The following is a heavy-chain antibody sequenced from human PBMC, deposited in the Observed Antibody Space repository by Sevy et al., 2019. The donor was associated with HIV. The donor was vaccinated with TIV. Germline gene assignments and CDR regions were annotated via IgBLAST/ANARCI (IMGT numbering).Heavy chain of an antibody. CDR1: GFTVSSSY. CDR2: IYSGGST. V-gene: IGHV3-53*01. D-gene: IGHD3-3*01. CDR3: ARGRGVFGAVAINWFDP. Sequence: GGSLRLSCAASGFTVSSSYMTWVRQPPGKGLEWVSVIYSGGSTYYADSVKGRFTISRDNSKNTLYLQMNNLRADETAVYYCARGRGVFGAVAINWFDPWGQGGLVTVSS. J-gene: IGHJ5*02.